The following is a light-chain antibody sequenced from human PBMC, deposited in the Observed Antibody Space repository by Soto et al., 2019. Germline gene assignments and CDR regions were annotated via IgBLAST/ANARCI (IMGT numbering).Light chain of an antibody. CDR3: QHGYSTPLP. CDR1: QSISTY. J-gene: IGKJ4*01. V-gene: IGKV1-39*01. CDR2: AAS. Sequence: DIQMTQSPSSLSASVGDRVTITCRASQSISTYLHWYQQKPGKAPNLLIYAASTLQSVVPSRFSGSGSGTDFTLTISSLQPEDFATYFCQHGYSTPLPFGGGTKVDI.